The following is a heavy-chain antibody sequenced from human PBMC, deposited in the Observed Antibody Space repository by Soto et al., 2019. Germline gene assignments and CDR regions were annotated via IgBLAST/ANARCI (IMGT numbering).Heavy chain of an antibody. CDR3: AKDLKPDYYDSSGLGILDY. CDR2: ISGSGGST. Sequence: GGSLRLSCAASGFTFSSYAMSWVRQAPGKGLEWVSAISGSGGSTYYADSVKGRFTISRDNSKNTLHLQMNSLRAEDTAVYYCAKDLKPDYYDSSGLGILDYWGQGTLVTVSS. J-gene: IGHJ4*02. V-gene: IGHV3-23*01. CDR1: GFTFSSYA. D-gene: IGHD3-22*01.